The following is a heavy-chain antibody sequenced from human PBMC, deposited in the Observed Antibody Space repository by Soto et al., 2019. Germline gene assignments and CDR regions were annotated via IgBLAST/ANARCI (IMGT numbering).Heavy chain of an antibody. Sequence: GGSLRLSCAASGFTFSSYSMNWVRQAPGKGLEWVSSISSSSSYIYYADSVKGRFTISRDNAKNSLYLQMNSLRAEDTAVYYCARDLCSGGSCYFQHWGQGTLVTVSS. D-gene: IGHD2-15*01. V-gene: IGHV3-21*01. CDR1: GFTFSSYS. J-gene: IGHJ1*01. CDR3: ARDLCSGGSCYFQH. CDR2: ISSSSSYI.